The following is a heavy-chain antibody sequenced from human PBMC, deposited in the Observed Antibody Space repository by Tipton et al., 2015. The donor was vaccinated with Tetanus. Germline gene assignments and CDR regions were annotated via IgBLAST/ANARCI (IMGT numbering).Heavy chain of an antibody. Sequence: TLSLTCNVSGDSMTDFYWSWIRQPPGKGLEWIAYISYSGSTNSNYSLKSLIKISQDTSKNQFSLKLTSVTAADTVVYYCARANYDFPKKGPFDSCGQGTLVTFAS. V-gene: IGHV4-59*01. CDR2: ISYSGST. CDR1: GDSMTDFY. CDR3: ARANYDFPKKGPFDS. D-gene: IGHD3-3*01. J-gene: IGHJ4*02.